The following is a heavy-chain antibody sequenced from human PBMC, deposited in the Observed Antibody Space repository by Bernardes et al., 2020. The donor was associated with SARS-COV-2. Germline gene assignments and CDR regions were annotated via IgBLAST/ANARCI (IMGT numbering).Heavy chain of an antibody. J-gene: IGHJ4*02. CDR1: GFRFSNYG. Sequence: GGSLRLSCAASGFRFSNYGLHWVRQAPGKGLVWVAVIWPAGDSKYYADSVKGRFTISRDNSKSTLYLQMTGLRAEDTAVYYCVKVSGCYRLDYWGQGTLVTVSS. CDR3: VKVSGCYRLDY. D-gene: IGHD3-10*01. V-gene: IGHV3-33*06. CDR2: IWPAGDSK.